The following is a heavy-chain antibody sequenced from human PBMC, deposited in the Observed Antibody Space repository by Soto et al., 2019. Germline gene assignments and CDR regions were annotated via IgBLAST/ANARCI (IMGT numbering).Heavy chain of an antibody. Sequence: PSETLSLTCTVSGGSVSSGSYYWSWIRQPPGKGLEWIGYMYYSGSTNYNPSLKSRVTISVDTSKNQFSLKVRSVTAADTAVYHCARAGAWSSGWSFDDWGKGTLVTVYS. D-gene: IGHD6-19*01. J-gene: IGHJ4*02. CDR3: ARAGAWSSGWSFDD. CDR1: GGSVSSGSYY. CDR2: MYYSGST. V-gene: IGHV4-61*01.